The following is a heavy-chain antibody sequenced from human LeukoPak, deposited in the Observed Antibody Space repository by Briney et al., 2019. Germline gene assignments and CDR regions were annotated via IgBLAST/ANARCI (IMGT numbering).Heavy chain of an antibody. Sequence: SETLSLTCTVSGGSISSPGYYWTWIRQHPGKGLEWIGYIYYSGSTYYNPSLKGRVTMSVDTSKNQFSLKLSSVTAADTAVHYCARGLYVLRFLGRLKYFDYWGQGTLVTVSS. CDR2: IYYSGST. D-gene: IGHD3-3*01. J-gene: IGHJ4*02. CDR1: GGSISSPGYY. V-gene: IGHV4-31*03. CDR3: ARGLYVLRFLGRLKYFDY.